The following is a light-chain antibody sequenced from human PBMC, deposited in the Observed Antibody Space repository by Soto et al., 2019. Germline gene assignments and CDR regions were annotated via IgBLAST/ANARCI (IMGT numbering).Light chain of an antibody. V-gene: IGLV1-40*01. CDR1: SSNIGAGYD. Sequence: QSVLTQPPSVSGPPGQRVTISCTGSSSNIGAGYDVHWYQQLPGTAPKLLIYGNSNRPSGVPDRFSGSKSGTSASLAITGLQAEDEADYYCAAWDDSLDGVVFGGGTKVTVL. J-gene: IGLJ2*01. CDR2: GNS. CDR3: AAWDDSLDGVV.